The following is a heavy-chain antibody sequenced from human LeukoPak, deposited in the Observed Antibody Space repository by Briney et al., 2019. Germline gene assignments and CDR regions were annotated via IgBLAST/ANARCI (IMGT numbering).Heavy chain of an antibody. CDR3: ARAPSSRAPNFDY. CDR1: GFTFSSYA. V-gene: IGHV3-30*04. CDR2: ISYDGSNK. J-gene: IGHJ4*02. Sequence: GGSLRLSCAASGFTFSSYAMHWVRQAPGKGLEWVAVISYDGSNKYYADSVKGRFTISRDNSKNTLYLQMNSLRAEDTAVYYCARAPSSRAPNFDYWGQGTLVPVSS. D-gene: IGHD2-15*01.